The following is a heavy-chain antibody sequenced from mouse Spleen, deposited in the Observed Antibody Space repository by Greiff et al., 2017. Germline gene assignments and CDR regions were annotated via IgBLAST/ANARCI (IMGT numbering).Heavy chain of an antibody. CDR3: ARGESGYFDV. V-gene: IGHV1-55*01. CDR2: IYPGSGST. Sequence: VQLQQSGAELVKPGASVKMSCKASGYTFTSYWITWVKQRPGQGLEWIGDIYPGSGSTNYNEKFKSKATLTVDTSSSTAYMQLSSLTSEDSAVYYCARGESGYFDVWGAGTTVTVSS. J-gene: IGHJ1*01. CDR1: GYTFTSYW.